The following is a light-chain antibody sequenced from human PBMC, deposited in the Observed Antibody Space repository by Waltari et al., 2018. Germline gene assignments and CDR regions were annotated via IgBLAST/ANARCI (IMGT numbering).Light chain of an antibody. CDR1: SRVTGYYDL. Sequence: QSALTQPASVSGSLGPSIPVSFTATSRVTGYYDLVSWFQQHPGRAPKPIIYEVPKRPSGVSSRFSGSKSGNTASLTISGLHTEDEADYYCCSYAGTRSLVVFGGGTRLTVL. J-gene: IGLJ2*01. CDR2: EVP. CDR3: CSYAGTRSLVV. V-gene: IGLV2-23*02.